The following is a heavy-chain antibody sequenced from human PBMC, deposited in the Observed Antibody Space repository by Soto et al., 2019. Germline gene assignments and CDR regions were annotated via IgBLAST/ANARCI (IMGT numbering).Heavy chain of an antibody. CDR3: ARVLSSWYYYYGMDV. CDR2: INAGNGNT. Sequence: ASVKVSCKASGYTFTSYAMHWVRQAPGQRLEWMGWINAGNGNTEYSQKFQGRVTITRDTSASTAYMELSSLRSEDTAVYYCARVLSSWYYYYGMDVWGQGTTVTVSS. CDR1: GYTFTSYA. V-gene: IGHV1-3*01. D-gene: IGHD6-13*01. J-gene: IGHJ6*02.